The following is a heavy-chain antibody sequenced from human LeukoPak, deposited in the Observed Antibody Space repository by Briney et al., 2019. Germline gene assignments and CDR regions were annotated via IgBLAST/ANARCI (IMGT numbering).Heavy chain of an antibody. D-gene: IGHD6-19*01. V-gene: IGHV3-66*02. CDR3: ARNLGGWYQPGYFQH. CDR1: GFTVSSNY. J-gene: IGHJ1*01. Sequence: GGSLRLSCAASGFTVSSNYMSWVRQAPGKGLEWVSVIYSGGSTYYADSVKGRFTISRDNSKNTLYPQMNSLRAEDTAVYYCARNLGGWYQPGYFQHWGQGTLVTVSS. CDR2: IYSGGST.